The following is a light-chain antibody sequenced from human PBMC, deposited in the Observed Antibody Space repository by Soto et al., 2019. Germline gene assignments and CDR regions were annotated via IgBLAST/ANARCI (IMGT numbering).Light chain of an antibody. CDR3: LQYNSYSET. CDR1: QTISSW. J-gene: IGKJ1*01. V-gene: IGKV1-5*03. CDR2: KAS. Sequence: DIQMTQSPSTLSASVGDRVTITCRASQTISSWLAWYQQKPGKAPKLLIYKASTLKSGVPSRFSGSGSGTEFTLTISSLQPEDFATYYCLQYNSYSETFGQGTKVDI.